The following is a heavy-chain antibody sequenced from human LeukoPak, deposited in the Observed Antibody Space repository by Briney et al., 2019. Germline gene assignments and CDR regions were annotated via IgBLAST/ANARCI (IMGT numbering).Heavy chain of an antibody. Sequence: GGSLRLSCAASGSTFSSYAMSWVRQAPGKGLEWVSAISGSGGSTYYADSVKGRFTISRDNSKNTLYLQMNSLRAEDTAVYYCAKTGLGPPIYYYGSGEFQHWGQGTLVTVSS. D-gene: IGHD3-10*01. J-gene: IGHJ1*01. CDR2: ISGSGGST. V-gene: IGHV3-23*01. CDR1: GSTFSSYA. CDR3: AKTGLGPPIYYYGSGEFQH.